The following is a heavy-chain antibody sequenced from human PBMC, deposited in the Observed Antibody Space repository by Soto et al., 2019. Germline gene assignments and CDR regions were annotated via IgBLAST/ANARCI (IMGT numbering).Heavy chain of an antibody. CDR3: ARMIGYAGSFYYYYGMDV. D-gene: IGHD2-21*01. CDR2: IDPSDSYT. CDR1: GYSFTSYW. Sequence: SLKISCKGSGYSFTSYWISWVRQMPGKGLEWMGRIDPSDSYTNYSPSFQGHVTISADKSISTAYLQWSSLKASDTAMYYCARMIGYAGSFYYYYGMDVWGQGTTVTVSS. V-gene: IGHV5-10-1*01. J-gene: IGHJ6*02.